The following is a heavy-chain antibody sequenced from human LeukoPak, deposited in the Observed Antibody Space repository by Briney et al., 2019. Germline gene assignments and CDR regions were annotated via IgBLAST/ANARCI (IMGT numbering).Heavy chain of an antibody. V-gene: IGHV5-51*01. CDR3: ARLQSYYFNY. CDR1: GYSFSSYW. CDR2: INPGDSDT. D-gene: IGHD4-11*01. Sequence: GESLKISCKGSGYSFSSYWIGWVRQMPGKGLEWMGIINPGDSDTRYSPSFQGQVTISADKSISTAYLQWSGLKASDTAMYYCARLQSYYFNYWGQGTLVTVSS. J-gene: IGHJ4*02.